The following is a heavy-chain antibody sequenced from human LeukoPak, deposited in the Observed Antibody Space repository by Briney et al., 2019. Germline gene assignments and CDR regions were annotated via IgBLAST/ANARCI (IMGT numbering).Heavy chain of an antibody. V-gene: IGHV3-48*02. Sequence: PGGSLRLSCAASGFTFRTYSMNWVRQAPGKGLEWVSYISSSSSSIYYADSVKGRFTISRDNAKNSLYLQMNSLRDEDTAVYYCAREPRESWAAFDIWGQGTMVTVSS. J-gene: IGHJ3*02. CDR1: GFTFRTYS. D-gene: IGHD3-16*01. CDR3: AREPRESWAAFDI. CDR2: ISSSSSSI.